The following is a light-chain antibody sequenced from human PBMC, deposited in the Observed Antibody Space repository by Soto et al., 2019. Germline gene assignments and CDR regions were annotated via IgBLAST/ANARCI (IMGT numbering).Light chain of an antibody. V-gene: IGKV2-24*01. CDR2: MIS. Sequence: DIVLTQTRLSSPVTLGQPASISCRSSQSLVHSDGHTYLTWLQQRPGQPPRLLIYMISNRFSGVPDRFSGSGAGTDFTLKISRVEADDVGVYYCMQATQAYTFGQGTKLEIK. CDR1: QSLVHSDGHTY. J-gene: IGKJ2*01. CDR3: MQATQAYT.